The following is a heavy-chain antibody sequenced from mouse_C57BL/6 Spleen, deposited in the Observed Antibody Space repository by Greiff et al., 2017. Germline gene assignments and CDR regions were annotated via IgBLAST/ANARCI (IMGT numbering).Heavy chain of an antibody. CDR3: ASGWPTGSLYAMDY. CDR2: INPNNGGT. Sequence: VQLQQSGPELVKPGASVKISCKASGYTFTDYYMNWVKQSHGKSLEWIGDINPNNGGTSYNQKFKGKATLTVDKSSSTAYMELRSLTSEDSAVYYCASGWPTGSLYAMDYWGQGTAVTVSS. J-gene: IGHJ4*01. V-gene: IGHV1-26*01. D-gene: IGHD6-1*01. CDR1: GYTFTDYY.